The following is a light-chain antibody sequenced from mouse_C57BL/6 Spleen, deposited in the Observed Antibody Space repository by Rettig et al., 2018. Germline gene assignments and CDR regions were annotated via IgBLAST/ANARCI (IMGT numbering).Light chain of an antibody. Sequence: QIVLTQSPAIMSASPGEKVTMTCSASSSVSYMYWYQQKPGSSPRLLIYDTSNLASGVPVRFSGSGSGTSYSLTISRMEAEDAATYYCQQWSSYPRTFGGG. CDR1: SSVSY. CDR3: QQWSSYPRT. CDR2: DTS. V-gene: IGKV4-55*01. J-gene: IGKJ1*01.